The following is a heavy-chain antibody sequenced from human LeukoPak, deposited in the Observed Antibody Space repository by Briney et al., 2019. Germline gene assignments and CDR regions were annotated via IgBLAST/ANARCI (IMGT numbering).Heavy chain of an antibody. D-gene: IGHD3-16*01. J-gene: IGHJ4*02. CDR1: GLTLSNYW. V-gene: IGHV3-74*01. Sequence: PGGSLRLSCAVSGLTLSNYWMHWVRQAPGRGLAWVSRMNNDGRATTYADSVKGRFTISRDNAKNTLYLQMNSLRAEDTAVYYCAREFEATGFWAFDYWGQGTLATASS. CDR2: MNNDGRAT. CDR3: AREFEATGFWAFDY.